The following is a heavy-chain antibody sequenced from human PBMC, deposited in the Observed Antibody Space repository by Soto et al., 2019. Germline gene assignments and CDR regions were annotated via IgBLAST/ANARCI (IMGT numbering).Heavy chain of an antibody. CDR3: ARLPHYGDYVDWFDP. CDR1: GFTFSSYW. V-gene: IGHV3-7*01. D-gene: IGHD4-17*01. J-gene: IGHJ5*02. Sequence: EVQLVESGGGLVQPGGSLRLSCAASGFTFSSYWMSWVRQAPGKGLEWVANIKQDGSEKYYVDSVKGRFTISRDNAKNSLYLQMNSLRAEDTAVYYCARLPHYGDYVDWFDPWGQGTLVTVSS. CDR2: IKQDGSEK.